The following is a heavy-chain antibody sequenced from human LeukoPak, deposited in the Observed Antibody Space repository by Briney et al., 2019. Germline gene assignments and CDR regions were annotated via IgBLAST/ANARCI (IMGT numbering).Heavy chain of an antibody. D-gene: IGHD3-22*01. Sequence: ASVKVSCKASGYTFTSYAMNWVRQAPGQGLEWMGWINTDTGNPTYAQGFTGRFVFSLDTSVSTAYLQISSLKAEDTAVYYCARDRTPNYYDSSGYTNWFDPWGQGTLVTVSS. J-gene: IGHJ5*02. CDR2: INTDTGNP. CDR3: ARDRTPNYYDSSGYTNWFDP. CDR1: GYTFTSYA. V-gene: IGHV7-4-1*02.